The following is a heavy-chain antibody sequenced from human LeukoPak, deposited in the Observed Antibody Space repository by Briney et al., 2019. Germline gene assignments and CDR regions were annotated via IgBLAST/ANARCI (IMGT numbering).Heavy chain of an antibody. D-gene: IGHD1-7*01. CDR3: ARVEDWNYALWFDP. CDR2: IYYSGST. V-gene: IGHV4-61*10. J-gene: IGHJ5*02. CDR1: GGSISSGGYY. Sequence: SQTLSLTCTVSGGSISSGGYYWSWIRQPAGKGLEWIGYIYYSGSTNYNPSLKSRVTISVDTSKNQFSLKLSSVTAADTAVYYCARVEDWNYALWFDPWGQGTLVTVSS.